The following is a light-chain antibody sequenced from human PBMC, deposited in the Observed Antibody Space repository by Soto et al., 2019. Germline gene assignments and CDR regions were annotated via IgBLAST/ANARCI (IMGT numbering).Light chain of an antibody. CDR1: SSDVGGYNY. J-gene: IGLJ3*02. CDR2: DVS. CDR3: CSYAGSYTWV. Sequence: QSALTQPRSVSGSPGQSVTISCTGTSSDVGGYNYVSWYQQHPGKAPKVMIYDVSKRPSGVPDRFYGSKSGNTASLTISGIQGEDEADYDCCSYAGSYTWVFGGGTKLTVL. V-gene: IGLV2-11*01.